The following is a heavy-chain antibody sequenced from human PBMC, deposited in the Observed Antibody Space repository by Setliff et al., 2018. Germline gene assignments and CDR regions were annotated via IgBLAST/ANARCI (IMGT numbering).Heavy chain of an antibody. J-gene: IGHJ5*02. CDR3: ARELWAFDP. Sequence: SETLSLTCTVSGASISTGSYFWSWIRQFAGKKLEWIGRVDASGRINYNPSLESRVSISLDTPKNQFSLNLGSVTAADTAVYFCARELWAFDPWGQGTQVTVSS. CDR1: GASISTGSYF. CDR2: VDASGRI. D-gene: IGHD3-16*01. V-gene: IGHV4-61*02.